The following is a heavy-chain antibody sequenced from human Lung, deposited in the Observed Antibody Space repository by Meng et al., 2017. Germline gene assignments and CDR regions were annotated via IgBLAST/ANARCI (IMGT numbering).Heavy chain of an antibody. D-gene: IGHD1-1*01. Sequence: VQSVESGGGLVPPGGSLRRLCAASGFTFTDHWMHWVRQGPGKGLVWVSRINRDGTKPTYADSVKGRFTISRDNAKNTLYLQMNNLRAEDTAFYYCTNDRLNHWGQGALVTVSS. CDR2: INRDGTKP. J-gene: IGHJ1*01. V-gene: IGHV3-74*01. CDR1: GFTFTDHW. CDR3: TNDRLNH.